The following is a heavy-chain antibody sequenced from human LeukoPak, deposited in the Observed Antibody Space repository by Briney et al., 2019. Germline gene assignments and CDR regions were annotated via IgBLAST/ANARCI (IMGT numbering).Heavy chain of an antibody. D-gene: IGHD3-3*01. CDR1: GGSIGTYY. Sequence: SETLSLTCKVSGGSIGTYYWSWIRQPPGKGLEWIGYIYYTGSTNYNPSLKSRVTISVDTSKNQFSLKLSSVTAADTAVYYCASHPLGDFWSGYCGDWGQGTLVTVSS. CDR3: ASHPLGDFWSGYCGD. CDR2: IYYTGST. J-gene: IGHJ4*02. V-gene: IGHV4-59*08.